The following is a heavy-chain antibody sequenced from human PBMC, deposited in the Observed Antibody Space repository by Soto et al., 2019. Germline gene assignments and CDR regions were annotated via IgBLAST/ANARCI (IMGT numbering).Heavy chain of an antibody. J-gene: IGHJ6*02. Sequence: QVQLVQSGAEVKKPGASVKVSCKASGYTFTSYYMHWVRQAPGQGLEWMGIINPSGGSTSYAQKFQGRVTMTRDTSTSTVYMELSSLRSEDTAVYYCARDALMITFGGVIVDYYYYYGMDVWGQGTTVTVSS. CDR3: ARDALMITFGGVIVDYYYYYGMDV. D-gene: IGHD3-16*02. CDR1: GYTFTSYY. V-gene: IGHV1-46*01. CDR2: INPSGGST.